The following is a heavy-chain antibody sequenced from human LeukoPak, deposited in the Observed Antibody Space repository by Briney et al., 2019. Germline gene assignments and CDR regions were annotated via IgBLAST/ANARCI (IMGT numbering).Heavy chain of an antibody. J-gene: IGHJ6*02. CDR3: ARDLPVGRYSSSWYGMDV. V-gene: IGHV4-59*01. CDR1: GGSISSYY. D-gene: IGHD6-13*01. CDR2: IYYSGST. Sequence: PSETLSLTCTVSGGSISSYYWSWIRQPPGKGLEWIGYIYYSGSTNYNPSLKSRVTISVDTSKNQFSLKLSSVTAADTAVCYCARDLPVGRYSSSWYGMDVWGQGTTVTVSS.